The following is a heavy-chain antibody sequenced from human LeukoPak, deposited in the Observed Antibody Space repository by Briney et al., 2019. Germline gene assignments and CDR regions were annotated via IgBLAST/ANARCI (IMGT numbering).Heavy chain of an antibody. CDR2: ISSSGSTI. J-gene: IGHJ4*02. Sequence: GGSLRLSCAASGFTFSSYEMNWVRQAPGKGLEWVSYISSSGSTIYYADYVKGRFTISRDNAKNSLYLQMNSLRAEDTAVYYCAREASHINSFDYWGQGTPVTVSS. CDR1: GFTFSSYE. D-gene: IGHD2-2*01. CDR3: AREASHINSFDY. V-gene: IGHV3-48*03.